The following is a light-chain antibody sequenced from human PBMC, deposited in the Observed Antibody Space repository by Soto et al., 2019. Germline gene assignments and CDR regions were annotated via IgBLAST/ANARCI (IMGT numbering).Light chain of an antibody. Sequence: QSVLTQPASVSGSPGQSITISCTGTSSDVGSYNLVSWYQQRPGKAPKLMIYEGSKRPSGVSNRFSGSKSDNTASLTISGLQAEDEADYYCCSYAGSHVVFGGGTKLTVL. CDR1: SSDVGSYNL. V-gene: IGLV2-23*01. CDR2: EGS. J-gene: IGLJ2*01. CDR3: CSYAGSHVV.